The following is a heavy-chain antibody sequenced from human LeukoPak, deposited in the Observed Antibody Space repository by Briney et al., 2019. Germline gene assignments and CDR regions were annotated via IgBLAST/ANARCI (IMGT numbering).Heavy chain of an antibody. CDR3: ARLPRRNSDYYGMDV. Sequence: PSETLSLTCAVYGGSFSGYYWSWIRQPPGKGLEWLGEINHSGSTNYNPSLKSRVTISVDTSKNQFSLKLSSVTAADTAVYYCARLPRRNSDYYGMDVWGKGTTVTVSS. CDR1: GGSFSGYY. D-gene: IGHD2-21*01. V-gene: IGHV4-34*01. CDR2: INHSGST. J-gene: IGHJ6*04.